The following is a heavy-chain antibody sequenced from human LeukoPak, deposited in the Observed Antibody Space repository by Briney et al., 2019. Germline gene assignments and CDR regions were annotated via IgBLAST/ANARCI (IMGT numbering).Heavy chain of an antibody. V-gene: IGHV3-23*01. CDR2: ISGSGGST. Sequence: GGSLRLSCAASGFTFSSYAMSWVRQAPGKGLEWVSAISGSGGSTYYADSVKGRFTISRDNSKNTLYLQMNSLRAEDTAVYYCAKNLRNYYDSSGQGYWGQGTLVTVSS. CDR1: GFTFSSYA. J-gene: IGHJ4*02. D-gene: IGHD3-22*01. CDR3: AKNLRNYYDSSGQGY.